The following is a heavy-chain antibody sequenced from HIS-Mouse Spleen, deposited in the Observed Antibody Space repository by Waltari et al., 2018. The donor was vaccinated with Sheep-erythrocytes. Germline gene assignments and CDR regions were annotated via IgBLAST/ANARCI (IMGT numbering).Heavy chain of an antibody. D-gene: IGHD3-3*01. J-gene: IGHJ4*02. CDR2: DSAYNGNT. CDR1: GYTFTSYG. V-gene: IGHV1-18*01. Sequence: QVQLVQSGAEVKKPGASVKVSCKASGYTFTSYGISWVRQAPGQGLEWMGWDSAYNGNTNSSPELQAIVTMTTDTSTSTAYMGLRSLRSDDTAVYYCARLRFLEWLLYFDYWGQGTLVTVSS. CDR3: ARLRFLEWLLYFDY.